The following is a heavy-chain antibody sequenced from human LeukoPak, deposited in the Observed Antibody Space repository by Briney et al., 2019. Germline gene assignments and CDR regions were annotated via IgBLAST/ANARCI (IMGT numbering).Heavy chain of an antibody. CDR2: ISYDGSNK. J-gene: IGHJ4*02. CDR3: AKEPSAPYYFDY. V-gene: IGHV3-30*18. Sequence: GGSLRLSCAASGFTFSSYGMHWVRQAPGKGLEWVAVISYDGSNKYYADSVKGRFTISRDNSKNTLYLQMNSLRAEDTAVYYCAKEPSAPYYFDYWGQGTLVTVSS. CDR1: GFTFSSYG.